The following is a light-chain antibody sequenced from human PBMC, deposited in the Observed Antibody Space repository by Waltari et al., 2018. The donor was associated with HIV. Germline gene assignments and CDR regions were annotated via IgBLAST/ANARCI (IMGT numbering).Light chain of an antibody. V-gene: IGKV1-9*01. Sequence: IQFTQSPSFLYASVGHTLSITCRSSQGISSYLAWYRQKQGKAPKLLIYAASTLQSGVPSRFSGSGSGTEFTLTISSLQPEDFATYYCQQSNSNPFSFGGGTKVEIK. J-gene: IGKJ4*01. CDR2: AAS. CDR3: QQSNSNPFS. CDR1: QGISSY.